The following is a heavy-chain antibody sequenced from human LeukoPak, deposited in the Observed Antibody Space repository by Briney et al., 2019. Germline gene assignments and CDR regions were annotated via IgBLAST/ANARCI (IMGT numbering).Heavy chain of an antibody. V-gene: IGHV1-18*01. CDR2: ISPYNGNT. CDR3: ARGPFCSGGTRYSQYYDY. CDR1: DYTFTSYG. J-gene: IGHJ4*02. Sequence: ASVKVSCKASDYTFTSYGISWVRQAPGQGLEWMGWISPYNGNTNYAQKLQGRVTMTTDTSTTTAYMELRSLSSDDTAVYYCARGPFCSGGTRYSQYYDYWGQGTLVTVSS. D-gene: IGHD2-15*01.